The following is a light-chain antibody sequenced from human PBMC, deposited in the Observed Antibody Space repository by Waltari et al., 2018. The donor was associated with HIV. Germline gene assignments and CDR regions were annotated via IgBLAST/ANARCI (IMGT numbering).Light chain of an antibody. J-gene: IGLJ1*01. Sequence: SSELTQPPSVSVSPGQTARLTCSGDASPKPYTHWFQQKPGQAPVVVIHKNTERPSGIPERFSASRSGTTVTLTITGVQTDDEADYYCLSADSSGTYVFGPGTTVTVL. CDR1: ASPKPY. CDR2: KNT. CDR3: LSADSSGTYV. V-gene: IGLV3-25*03.